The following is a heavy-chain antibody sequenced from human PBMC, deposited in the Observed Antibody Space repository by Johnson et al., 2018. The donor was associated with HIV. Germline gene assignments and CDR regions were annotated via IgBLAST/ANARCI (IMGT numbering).Heavy chain of an antibody. Sequence: QVQLMESGGGVVQVGRSLRLSCAASGFIFSTFAMHWVRQAPGTGLEWVALISYDGNNIYYADSVKGRFTISRDSSKNTLYLQMNSLRADDTAVYYCARDYNGAFDVWGQGTLVTVSS. CDR3: ARDYNGAFDV. D-gene: IGHD5-24*01. V-gene: IGHV3-30-3*01. J-gene: IGHJ3*01. CDR2: ISYDGNNI. CDR1: GFIFSTFA.